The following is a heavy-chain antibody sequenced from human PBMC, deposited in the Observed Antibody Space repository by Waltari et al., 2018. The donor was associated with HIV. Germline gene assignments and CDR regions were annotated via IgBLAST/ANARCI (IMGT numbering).Heavy chain of an antibody. CDR3: AEGYGAFDFDD. D-gene: IGHD2-15*01. CDR2: MDTKTGSP. V-gene: IGHV7-4-1*01. Sequence: QVQMQQPPSQFKKPGTSVKISCKSSENAFSGSVINWVRQAPGQGLEWIGLMDTKTGSPTYAQVFSGLLILSLDTSVTTSYLQIRALKTNDTATYYCAEGYGAFDFDDWGQGTLITVSP. J-gene: IGHJ4*02. CDR1: ENAFSGSV.